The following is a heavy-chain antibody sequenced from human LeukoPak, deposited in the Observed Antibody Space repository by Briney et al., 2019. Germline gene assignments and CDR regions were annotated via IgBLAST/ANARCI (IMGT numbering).Heavy chain of an antibody. D-gene: IGHD5-24*01. J-gene: IGHJ6*02. CDR1: GFTFSNAW. CDR3: ARSRDGYEDHGMDV. Sequence: GGSLRLSCAASGFTFSNAWMSWVRQAPGKGLEWVGRIKSKTDGGTTDYAAPVKGRFTISRDDSKNTLYLQMNSLKTEDTAVYYCARSRDGYEDHGMDVWGQGTTVTVSS. CDR2: IKSKTDGGTT. V-gene: IGHV3-15*01.